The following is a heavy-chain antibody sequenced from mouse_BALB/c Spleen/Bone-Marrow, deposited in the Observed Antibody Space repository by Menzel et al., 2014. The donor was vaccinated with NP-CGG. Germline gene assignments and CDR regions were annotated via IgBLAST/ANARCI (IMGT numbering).Heavy chain of an antibody. Sequence: EVHLVESGGGLGKPGGPRKSPCEPSGITASSKARSGVGQPPEKRLEGAASFGSGGRKHCPDSVEGRLTISRDNARNILYLQVSSLRSEDTAMYYCARGGMTPFDLWGQGITLTVSS. D-gene: IGHD2-13*01. CDR2: FGSGGRK. CDR1: GITASSKA. CDR3: ARGGMTPFDL. V-gene: IGHV5-6-5*01. J-gene: IGHJ2*01.